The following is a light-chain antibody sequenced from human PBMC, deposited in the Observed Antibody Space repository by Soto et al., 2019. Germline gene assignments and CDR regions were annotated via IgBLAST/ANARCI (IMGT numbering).Light chain of an antibody. CDR2: KAT. CDR3: QQYDRYWT. Sequence: DIQMTQSPPTLSASVGDRVTITCQASQSISTWFAWYQQKPGKVPKVLIYKATSLESGVPPRFSGSGSGTEFTLTISSLQPDDSATYYCQQYDRYWTFGQGTKVEIK. J-gene: IGKJ1*01. CDR1: QSISTW. V-gene: IGKV1-5*03.